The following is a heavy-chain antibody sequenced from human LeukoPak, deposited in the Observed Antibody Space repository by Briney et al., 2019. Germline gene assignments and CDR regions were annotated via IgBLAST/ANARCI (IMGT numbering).Heavy chain of an antibody. V-gene: IGHV3-7*01. CDR3: ARATLYVRGDY. D-gene: IGHD3-10*02. CDR1: GFTFSSYW. Sequence: GSLRLSCAASGFTFSSYWMSWVRQAPGKGLEWVANIKQDGSEKNYVDSMKGRFTISRDNAKNSLYLQMNSLRAEDTAVYYCARATLYVRGDYWGQGTLVTVSS. J-gene: IGHJ4*02. CDR2: IKQDGSEK.